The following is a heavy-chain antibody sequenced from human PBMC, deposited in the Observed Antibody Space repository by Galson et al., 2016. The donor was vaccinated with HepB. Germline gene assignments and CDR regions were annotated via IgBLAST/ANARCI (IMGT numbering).Heavy chain of an antibody. Sequence: SVKVSCKASGYTFRNYDINWVRQATGQGLEWMGWMNPDSGNTGYAQGFQGRTTMTMDTSISTVYMELSSLTSEDTAMYYCARGGATRRLVVQFEFWGQGTLVTVPS. CDR2: MNPDSGNT. J-gene: IGHJ4*02. CDR1: GYTFRNYD. V-gene: IGHV1-8*01. D-gene: IGHD3-22*01. CDR3: ARGGATRRLVVQFEF.